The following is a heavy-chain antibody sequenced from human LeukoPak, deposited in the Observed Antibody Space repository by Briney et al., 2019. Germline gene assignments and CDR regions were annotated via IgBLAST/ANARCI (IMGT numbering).Heavy chain of an antibody. CDR1: GFTFSSYA. Sequence: PGGSLRLSCAASGFTFSSYAMHWVRQAPGKGLEWVALISYDGSNKYYADSVKGRFTISRDNSKNTLYLQMNSLRAEDTAVYYCARTEGIAAASRGFYYWGQGTLVTVSS. CDR3: ARTEGIAAASRGFYY. J-gene: IGHJ4*02. CDR2: ISYDGSNK. V-gene: IGHV3-30*04. D-gene: IGHD6-13*01.